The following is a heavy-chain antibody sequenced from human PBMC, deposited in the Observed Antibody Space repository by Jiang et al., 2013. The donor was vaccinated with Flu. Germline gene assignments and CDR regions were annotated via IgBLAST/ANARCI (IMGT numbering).Heavy chain of an antibody. V-gene: IGHV4-59*01. Sequence: PGLVKPSETLSLTCTVSGGSISNYYWSWIRQPPGKGLEWIGYIYYSGSTNYNPSLKSRVTLSVDTSKNQFSLKLSSVTAADTAVYYCAGKNGDYFDYWGQGTLVTVSS. CDR3: AGKNGDYFDY. CDR1: GGSISNYY. D-gene: IGHD1-1*01. CDR2: IYYSGST. J-gene: IGHJ4*02.